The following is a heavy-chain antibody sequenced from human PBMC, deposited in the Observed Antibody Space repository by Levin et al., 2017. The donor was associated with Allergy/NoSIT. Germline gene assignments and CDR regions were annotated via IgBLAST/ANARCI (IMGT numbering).Heavy chain of an antibody. V-gene: IGHV3-30*04. CDR3: ARGSILTGYYNSPFDY. Sequence: GGSLRLSCAASGFTFSSYAMHWVRQAPGKGLEWVAVISYDGSNKYYADSVKGRFTISRDNSKNTLYLQMNSLRAEDTAVYYCARGSILTGYYNSPFDYWGQGTLVTVSS. CDR2: ISYDGSNK. D-gene: IGHD3-9*01. CDR1: GFTFSSYA. J-gene: IGHJ4*02.